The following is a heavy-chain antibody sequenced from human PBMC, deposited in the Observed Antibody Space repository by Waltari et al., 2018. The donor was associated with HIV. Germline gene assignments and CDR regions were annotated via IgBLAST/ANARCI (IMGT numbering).Heavy chain of an antibody. D-gene: IGHD1-1*01. CDR1: D. CDR3: ARRGRVSTGPCYFDY. CDR2: MNPNSGNT. V-gene: IGHV1-8*01. Sequence: DINWVRQAIGQGLEWMGWMNPNSGNTGYAQKFQGRVTMTRNTSTSTGYMELSSLRSEDTAVYYCARRGRVSTGPCYFDYWGQGTLVTVSS. J-gene: IGHJ4*02.